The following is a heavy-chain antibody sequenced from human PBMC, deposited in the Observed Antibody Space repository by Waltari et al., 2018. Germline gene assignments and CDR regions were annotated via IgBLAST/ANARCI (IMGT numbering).Heavy chain of an antibody. CDR1: GKTLTAVS. CDR3: APVLSYYDSSGSLDY. J-gene: IGHJ4*02. CDR2: FDPEDGET. D-gene: IGHD3-22*01. V-gene: IGHV1-24*01. Sequence: QVQLVQSGAEVKKPGASVKVSWKVSGKTLTAVSMTWVQTAPGKGLEWMGGFDPEDGETIYAQKFQGRVTMTEDTSTDTAYMELSSLRSEDTAVYYCAPVLSYYDSSGSLDYWGQGTLVTVSS.